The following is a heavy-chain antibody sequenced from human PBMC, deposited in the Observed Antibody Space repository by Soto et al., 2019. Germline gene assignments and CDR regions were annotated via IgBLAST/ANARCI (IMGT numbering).Heavy chain of an antibody. V-gene: IGHV1-18*01. CDR1: GYTFTSYG. D-gene: IGHD3-9*01. CDR2: ISAYNGKT. Sequence: QVQLVQSGAEVKKPGASVKVSCKASGYTFTSYGISWVRQAPGQGLEWMGWISAYNGKTNYAQKLQGRVTMTPDTSTSTAYRELRSLRSADTAVYYCARGGEVRYLVGAYYYYYMDVWGKGTTVTVSS. CDR3: ARGGEVRYLVGAYYYYYMDV. J-gene: IGHJ6*03.